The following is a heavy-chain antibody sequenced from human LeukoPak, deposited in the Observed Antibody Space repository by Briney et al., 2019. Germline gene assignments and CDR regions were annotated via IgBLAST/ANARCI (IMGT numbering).Heavy chain of an antibody. J-gene: IGHJ5*02. D-gene: IGHD3-22*01. CDR1: GGAISSGDYY. V-gene: IGHV4-30-4*02. CDR2: SYYSGST. Sequence: SETLSLTCTVSGGAISSGDYYWSWSRQPPGKGLEWIGYSYYSGSTYYNPSIKSRLTISVDTSQNQFSLKLSSVPAAHTAVYYCARYYASSGLTGNWFDPWGQGTLVTVSS. CDR3: ARYYASSGLTGNWFDP.